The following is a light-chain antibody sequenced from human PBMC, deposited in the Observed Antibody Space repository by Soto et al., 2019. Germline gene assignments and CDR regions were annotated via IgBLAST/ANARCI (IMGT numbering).Light chain of an antibody. Sequence: DIPMTQSPSSLSASVGDRVTITCRASQSISSYVNWYQQRPGKAPKLVIYAASNLQTGVPSRFSGSGSGTDFTLTISSLQPEDFATYYWQQSYSTLFTFGPGTKVDIK. CDR3: QQSYSTLFT. V-gene: IGKV1-39*01. CDR1: QSISSY. J-gene: IGKJ3*01. CDR2: AAS.